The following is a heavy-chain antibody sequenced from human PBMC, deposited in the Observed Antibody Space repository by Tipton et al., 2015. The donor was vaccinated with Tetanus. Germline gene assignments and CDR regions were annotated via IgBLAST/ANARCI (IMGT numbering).Heavy chain of an antibody. V-gene: IGHV4-30-2*01. CDR2: VYHTGST. CDR1: GDSITSSKYS. CDR3: ARGHLRGIVVAVFDY. D-gene: IGHD2-15*01. J-gene: IGHJ4*02. Sequence: TLSLTCTVSGDSITSSKYSWNWIRQPPGKGLEWIGYVYHTGSTYYKPSLKSRVTMSVDRSMNQFSLNLNSVTAADTAVYYCARGHLRGIVVAVFDYGGQGTLVSVSS.